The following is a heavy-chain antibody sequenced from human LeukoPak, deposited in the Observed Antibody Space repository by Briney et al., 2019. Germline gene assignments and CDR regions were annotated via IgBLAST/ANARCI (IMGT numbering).Heavy chain of an antibody. J-gene: IGHJ5*02. V-gene: IGHV1-18*04. CDR1: GYTFTSYG. CDR2: ISAYNGNT. Sequence: AASVKVSCTASGYTFTSYGISWVRQAPGQGLEWMGWISAYNGNTNYAQKLQGRVTMTTDTSTSTAYMELRSLRSDDTAVYYCARDLIRYSSGWYWFDPWGQGTLVTVSS. D-gene: IGHD6-13*01. CDR3: ARDLIRYSSGWYWFDP.